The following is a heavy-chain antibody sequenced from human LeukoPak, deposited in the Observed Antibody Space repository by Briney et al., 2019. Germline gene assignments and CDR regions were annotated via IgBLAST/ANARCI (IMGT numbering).Heavy chain of an antibody. CDR2: ISAYNGNT. D-gene: IGHD3-10*01. CDR1: GYTVSSYG. J-gene: IGHJ4*02. Sequence: ASVKVSCKASGYTVSSYGFSWVRQAPGQGLEWMGWISAYNGNTNYAQKLQGRVAMTTDTSTSTAYMELRSLRSDDTAVYYCARDYFGTPPLDYWGQGTLVTVSS. V-gene: IGHV1-18*01. CDR3: ARDYFGTPPLDY.